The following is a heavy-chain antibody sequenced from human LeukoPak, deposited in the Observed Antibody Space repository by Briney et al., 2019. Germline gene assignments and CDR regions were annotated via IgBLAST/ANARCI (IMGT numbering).Heavy chain of an antibody. Sequence: PGGSLRLSCAASGFTFSSYAMSWVRQAPGKGLEWVSAISGSGGSTYYADSVKGRFTISRDNSKNTLYLQMNSLRAEDTAVYYCAKVRYCCSTSCYAFDYWGQGTLVTVSS. CDR3: AKVRYCCSTSCYAFDY. CDR1: GFTFSSYA. D-gene: IGHD2-2*01. CDR2: ISGSGGST. V-gene: IGHV3-23*01. J-gene: IGHJ4*02.